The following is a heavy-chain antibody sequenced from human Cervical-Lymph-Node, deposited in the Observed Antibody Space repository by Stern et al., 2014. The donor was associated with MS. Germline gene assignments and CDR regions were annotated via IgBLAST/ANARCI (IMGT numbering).Heavy chain of an antibody. D-gene: IGHD2-15*01. J-gene: IGHJ5*02. V-gene: IGHV1-69*01. CDR2: IIPILGST. CDR1: GGSFNTYA. CDR3: ANDSGGYCSGTTCYGWFDP. Sequence: VQLVESAAEVKKPGSSVKVSCKASGGSFNTYAFSWLRQAPGQGLEWMGPIIPILGSTNYAQKFQGRVTISADESTSTAYMELSSLRSEDTAVYFCANDSGGYCSGTTCYGWFDPWGQGTLVTVSS.